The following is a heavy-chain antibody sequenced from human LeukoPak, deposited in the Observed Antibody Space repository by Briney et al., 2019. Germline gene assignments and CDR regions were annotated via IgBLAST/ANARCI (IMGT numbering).Heavy chain of an antibody. J-gene: IGHJ4*02. V-gene: IGHV1-69*13. CDR2: IIPIFGTA. CDR1: GGTFSSYA. Sequence: SVKVSCKASGGTFSSYAISWVRQAPGQGLEWMGGIIPIFGTANYAQKFQGRVTITADESTSTGYMELSSLRSEHTAVYYCAGKDYDYVWGSYRGTHYFDYWGQGTLVTVSS. CDR3: AGKDYDYVWGSYRGTHYFDY. D-gene: IGHD3-16*02.